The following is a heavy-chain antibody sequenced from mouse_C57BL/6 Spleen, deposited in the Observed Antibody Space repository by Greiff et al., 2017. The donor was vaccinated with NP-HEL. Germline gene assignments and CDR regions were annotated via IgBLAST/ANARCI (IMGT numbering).Heavy chain of an antibody. CDR2: INPGSGGT. V-gene: IGHV1-54*01. CDR1: GYSFTNYL. CDR3: ARAATYYAMDY. Sequence: VQLQQSGAELVRPGTSVKVSCTASGYSFTNYLIEWVKQRPGQGLEWIGVINPGSGGTNSNEKFKGKATLTADKSSSSAYMQLSSLTSEESAVYFCARAATYYAMDYWGQGTSVTGSS. J-gene: IGHJ4*01.